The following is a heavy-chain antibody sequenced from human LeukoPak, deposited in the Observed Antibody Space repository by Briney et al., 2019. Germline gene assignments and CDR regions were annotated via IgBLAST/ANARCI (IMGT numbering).Heavy chain of an antibody. D-gene: IGHD1-14*01. CDR2: IFHSGST. Sequence: PSETLSLTCAVSGYSISSGYYWAWIRQFPGKGRERIGSIFHSGSTYDNPSLKSRVSTSVDASKNHFSLTLTSVTAADTAVSYCARHMTTDRLDAFDIWGQGTLVIISS. J-gene: IGHJ3*02. CDR1: GYSISSGYY. V-gene: IGHV4-38-2*01. CDR3: ARHMTTDRLDAFDI.